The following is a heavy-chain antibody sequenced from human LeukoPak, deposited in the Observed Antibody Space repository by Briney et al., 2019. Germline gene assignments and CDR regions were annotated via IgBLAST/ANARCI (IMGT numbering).Heavy chain of an antibody. D-gene: IGHD3-22*01. CDR2: IKSKTDGGTT. CDR1: GFIFTNGW. J-gene: IGHJ4*02. CDR3: TQYHYDSSSYYFHDY. V-gene: IGHV3-15*01. Sequence: GGSLRLSCAASGFIFTNGWMSWVRQAPGKGLEWVGRIKSKTDGGTTDYAAPVKGRFTISRDDSKNTLYLQMNSLKTEDTAVYYCTQYHYDSSSYYFHDYWGQGTLVTVSS.